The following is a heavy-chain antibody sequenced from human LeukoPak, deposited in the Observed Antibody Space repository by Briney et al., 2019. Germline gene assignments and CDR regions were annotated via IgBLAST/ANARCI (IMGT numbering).Heavy chain of an antibody. Sequence: ASVKVSCKASGYTFTSYGISWVRQAPGQGLEWMGWISAYNGNTNYAQKLQGRVTMTKDTSTSTAHMELRSLRSDDTAVYYCARYCSGGSCYSGDDHFDYWGQGTLVTVSS. V-gene: IGHV1-18*01. J-gene: IGHJ4*02. D-gene: IGHD2-15*01. CDR3: ARYCSGGSCYSGDDHFDY. CDR2: ISAYNGNT. CDR1: GYTFTSYG.